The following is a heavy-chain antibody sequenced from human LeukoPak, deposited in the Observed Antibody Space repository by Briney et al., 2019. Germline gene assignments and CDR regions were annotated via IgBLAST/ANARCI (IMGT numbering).Heavy chain of an antibody. CDR2: IYHSGST. CDR1: GGSISSSNW. CDR3: ARVQHSSGWYRLDP. V-gene: IGHV4-4*02. J-gene: IGHJ5*02. Sequence: SETLSLTCAVSGGSISSSNWWSWVRQPPGKGLEWIGEIYHSGSTNYNPSLKSRVTISVDKSKNQFSLKLSSVTVADTAVYYCARVQHSSGWYRLDPWGQGTLVTVSS. D-gene: IGHD6-19*01.